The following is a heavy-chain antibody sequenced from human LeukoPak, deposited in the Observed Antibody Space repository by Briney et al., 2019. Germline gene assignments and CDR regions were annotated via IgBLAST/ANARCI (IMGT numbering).Heavy chain of an antibody. J-gene: IGHJ6*03. Sequence: PGGSLRLSCEASGFPFMTYAMNWIRQSPGKGLEWVALLTRGSSNIQYAESVKGRFTISRDNGKDSLFLQMNSLRAEDTAVYYCARVVPVHEYYNSYMDVWGKGTTVTVSS. CDR3: ARVVPVHEYYNSYMDV. V-gene: IGHV3-48*01. CDR1: GFPFMTYA. CDR2: LTRGSSNI. D-gene: IGHD1-1*01.